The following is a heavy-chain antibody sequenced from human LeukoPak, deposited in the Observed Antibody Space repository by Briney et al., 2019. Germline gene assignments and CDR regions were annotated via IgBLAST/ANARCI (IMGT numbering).Heavy chain of an antibody. J-gene: IGHJ6*03. Sequence: ASVKVSCKASGYTFTSYGISWVRQAPGQGLEWMGWISAYNGNTNYAQKLQGRVTMTTDTSTCTAYMELRSLRSDDTAVYYCARAQEGIAAAGTGYYYYYMDVWGKGTTVTVSS. CDR1: GYTFTSYG. D-gene: IGHD6-13*01. V-gene: IGHV1-18*01. CDR3: ARAQEGIAAAGTGYYYYYMDV. CDR2: ISAYNGNT.